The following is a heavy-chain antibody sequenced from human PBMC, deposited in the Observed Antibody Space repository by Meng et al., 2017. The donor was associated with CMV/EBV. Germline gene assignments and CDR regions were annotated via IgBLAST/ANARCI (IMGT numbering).Heavy chain of an antibody. CDR1: GFTFSDYY. Sequence: LSLTCAASGFTFSDYYMSWIRQSPGKGLEWVSYISSSGSTIYYADSVKGRFTISRDNAKNSLYLQMNSLRAEDTAVYYCARASTELELLSGFDYWGQGTLVTVSS. CDR3: ARASTELELLSGFDY. D-gene: IGHD1-7*01. J-gene: IGHJ4*02. CDR2: ISSSGSTI. V-gene: IGHV3-11*04.